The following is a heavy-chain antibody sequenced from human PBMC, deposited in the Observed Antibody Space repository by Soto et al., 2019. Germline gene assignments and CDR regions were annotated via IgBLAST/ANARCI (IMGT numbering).Heavy chain of an antibody. J-gene: IGHJ4*02. CDR2: ISYDGSNK. V-gene: IGHV3-30*18. CDR1: GFTFSSYG. Sequence: QVPLVESGGGVVQPGRSLRLSCAASGFTFSSYGMHWVRQAPGKGLEWVAVISYDGSNKYYADSVKGRFTISRDNSKNTLYLQMNSLRAEDTAVYYCAKIVTVTTVGYYFDYWGQGTLVTVSS. CDR3: AKIVTVTTVGYYFDY. D-gene: IGHD4-17*01.